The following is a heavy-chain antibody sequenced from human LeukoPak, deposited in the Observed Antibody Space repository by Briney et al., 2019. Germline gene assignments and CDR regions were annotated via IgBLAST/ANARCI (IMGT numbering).Heavy chain of an antibody. CDR3: ARVRFGAFDI. CDR1: GGSISSGDYF. D-gene: IGHD3-16*01. J-gene: IGHJ3*02. Sequence: SQTLSLTCTVSGGSISSGDYFWRGIRQPPGKGLEWIGYIYYSGSTYYNPSLKSRVTISVDTSKNQFSLKLSSVTAADTAVYYCARVRFGAFDIWGQGTMVTVSS. V-gene: IGHV4-30-4*01. CDR2: IYYSGST.